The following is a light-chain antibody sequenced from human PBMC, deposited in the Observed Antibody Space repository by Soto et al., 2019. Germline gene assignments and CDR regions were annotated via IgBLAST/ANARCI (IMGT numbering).Light chain of an antibody. CDR1: QSIRSN. J-gene: IGKJ5*01. CDR3: QQYNNWPLT. CDR2: GAS. V-gene: IGKV3D-15*01. Sequence: EIVMTQSPDTLSVSPGEGATLSCRVSQSIRSNLAWHQQRPGQAPRLLIYGASTRATGVPARFSGGGSGTEFTLTITSLQSEDFAVYWCQQYNNWPLTFGPGTRREIK.